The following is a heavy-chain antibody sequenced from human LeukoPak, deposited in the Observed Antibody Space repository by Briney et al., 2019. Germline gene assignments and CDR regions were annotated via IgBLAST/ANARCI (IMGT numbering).Heavy chain of an antibody. CDR3: AGGYSYGSTCYYMDV. CDR1: GGSFSGYY. J-gene: IGHJ6*03. D-gene: IGHD5-18*01. V-gene: IGHV4-34*01. Sequence: PSETLSLTCAVYGGSFSGYYWSWIRQPPGKGLEWIGEINHSGSTNYNPSLKSRVTISVDTSKNQFSLKLSSVTAADTAVYYCAGGYSYGSTCYYMDVWGKGTTVTISS. CDR2: INHSGST.